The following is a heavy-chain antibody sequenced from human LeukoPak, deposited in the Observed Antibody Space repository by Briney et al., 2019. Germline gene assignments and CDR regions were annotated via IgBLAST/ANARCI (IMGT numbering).Heavy chain of an antibody. CDR1: GFTFSTYG. CDR3: AKGGIMSGTDFDY. J-gene: IGHJ4*02. V-gene: IGHV3-30*18. Sequence: PGGSLRLSCAASGFTFSTYGMHWVRQAPGKGLEWVALISYDGNSKYYTDSVKGRFTISRDNSKNTLYLQTNSLRAEDTAVYYCAKGGIMSGTDFDYWGQGTLATVSS. CDR2: ISYDGNSK. D-gene: IGHD6-13*01.